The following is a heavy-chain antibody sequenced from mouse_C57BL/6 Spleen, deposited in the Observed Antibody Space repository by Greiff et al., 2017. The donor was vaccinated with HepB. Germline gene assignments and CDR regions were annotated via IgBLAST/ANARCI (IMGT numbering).Heavy chain of an antibody. CDR3: ASSHYGSSPWFAY. CDR2: ISSGSSTI. V-gene: IGHV5-17*01. J-gene: IGHJ3*01. CDR1: GFTFSDYG. Sequence: EVQRVESGGGLVKPGGSLKLSCAASGFTFSDYGMHWVRQAPEKGLEWVAYISSGSSTIYYADTVKGRFTISRDNAKNTLFLQMTSLRSEDTAMYYCASSHYGSSPWFAYWGQGTLVTVSA. D-gene: IGHD1-1*01.